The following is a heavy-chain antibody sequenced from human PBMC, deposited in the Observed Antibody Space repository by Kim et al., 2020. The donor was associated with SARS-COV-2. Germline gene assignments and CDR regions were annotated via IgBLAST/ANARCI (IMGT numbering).Heavy chain of an antibody. CDR3: AREEPVVYYFDY. D-gene: IGHD1-26*01. J-gene: IGHJ4*02. CDR1: GFTFSSYG. V-gene: IGHV3-33*05. CDR2: ITNTRRNI. Sequence: GGSLRLSCAASGFTFSSYGIHWVRQAPGKGLEWVVDITNTRRNIYYADSVKGRFTISRDNAENTLYLQMNSLRDEDTAVYYCAREEPVVYYFDYWGQGTLVTLSP.